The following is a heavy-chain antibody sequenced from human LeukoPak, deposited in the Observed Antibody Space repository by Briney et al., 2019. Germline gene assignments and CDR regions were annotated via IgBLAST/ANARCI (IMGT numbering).Heavy chain of an antibody. D-gene: IGHD6-19*01. V-gene: IGHV3-21*01. J-gene: IGHJ4*02. Sequence: GGSLRLSCAASGFTFSNYRMNWVRQAPGKGLEWVSSISSSSIYIYYADSLKGRFTISRDNAKNSLYLQMNSLRAEDTAVYYCAREVYSSGTDYWGQGTLVTVSS. CDR2: ISSSSIYI. CDR1: GFTFSNYR. CDR3: AREVYSSGTDY.